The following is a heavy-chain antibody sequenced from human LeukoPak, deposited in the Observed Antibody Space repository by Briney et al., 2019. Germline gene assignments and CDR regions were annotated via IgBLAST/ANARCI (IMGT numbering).Heavy chain of an antibody. CDR2: INPNSGGT. V-gene: IGHV1-2*02. CDR1: GYTFTGYY. D-gene: IGHD6-13*01. J-gene: IGHJ5*02. Sequence: ASVKVSCKASGYTFTGYYMHWVRQAPGQGLEWMGWINPNSGGTNYAQKFQGRVTMTRDTSISTAYMELSGLRSDDTAVYYCARLYSSSWSRFDPWGQGTLVTVSS. CDR3: ARLYSSSWSRFDP.